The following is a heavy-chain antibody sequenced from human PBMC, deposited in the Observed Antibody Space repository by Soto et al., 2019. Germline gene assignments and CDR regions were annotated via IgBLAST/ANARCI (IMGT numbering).Heavy chain of an antibody. D-gene: IGHD4-17*01. Sequence: TSETLSLTCAVSSGPISSSNWWSWVRQPPGKGLEWIGEIYHSGSTNYNPSLKSRVTISVDKSKNQFSLKLSSVTAADTAVYYCAVDYGDKVLDYWGQGTLVTVSS. J-gene: IGHJ4*02. V-gene: IGHV4-4*02. CDR2: IYHSGST. CDR1: SGPISSSNW. CDR3: AVDYGDKVLDY.